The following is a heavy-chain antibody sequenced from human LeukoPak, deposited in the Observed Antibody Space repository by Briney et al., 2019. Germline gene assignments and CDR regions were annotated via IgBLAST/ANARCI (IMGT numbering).Heavy chain of an antibody. Sequence: PGGSLRLSCAASGFTFRSYAMSWVRQAPGKGLEWVSVISGRADSTHYADSVKGRFTISRDNSKGTLYMQMNSLRAEDTAVYYCAKAHSSSWYYFGDWGQGARVTVSS. J-gene: IGHJ4*02. D-gene: IGHD6-13*01. CDR2: ISGRADST. V-gene: IGHV3-23*01. CDR3: AKAHSSSWYYFGD. CDR1: GFTFRSYA.